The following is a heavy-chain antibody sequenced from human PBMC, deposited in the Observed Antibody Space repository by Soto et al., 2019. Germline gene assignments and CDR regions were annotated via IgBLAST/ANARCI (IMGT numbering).Heavy chain of an antibody. J-gene: IGHJ4*02. CDR1: DGSISSYN. CDR3: ARAASSGTYLRVSYFDY. Sequence: SETLSLTCTVSDGSISSYNWIWIRQSPGKGLECIGYIHYSGSTNYNPSLKSRVTISVDRSKNQFSLKVSSVTAADTALYFCARAASSGTYLRVSYFDYWGQGTLVTVSS. D-gene: IGHD1-26*01. CDR2: IHYSGST. V-gene: IGHV4-59*01.